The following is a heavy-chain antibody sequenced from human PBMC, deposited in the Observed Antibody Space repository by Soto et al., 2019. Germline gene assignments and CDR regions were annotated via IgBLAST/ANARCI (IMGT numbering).Heavy chain of an antibody. Sequence: GESLKISCKGSGYSFTSYWIGWVRQMPGKGLEWMGIIYPGDSDTRYSPSFQGQVTISADKSISTAYLQWSSLKASDTAMYYCARLGSSNIRDYYFDYWGQGTLVTVSS. V-gene: IGHV5-51*01. CDR1: GYSFTSYW. CDR3: ARLGSSNIRDYYFDY. CDR2: IYPGDSDT. J-gene: IGHJ4*02. D-gene: IGHD3-10*01.